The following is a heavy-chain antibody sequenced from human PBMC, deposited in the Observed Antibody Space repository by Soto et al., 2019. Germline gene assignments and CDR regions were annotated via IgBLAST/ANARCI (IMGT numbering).Heavy chain of an antibody. Sequence: GKGLEWVSVISGGGGSTYYADSVKGRFTISRDNSKNTLYLQMNSLRAEDTAVYYCAKGVEAVVGHAFGYSGQGILVTVSS. CDR3: AKGVEAVVGHAFGY. CDR2: ISGGGGST. V-gene: IGHV3-23*01. J-gene: IGHJ4*02. D-gene: IGHD6-19*01.